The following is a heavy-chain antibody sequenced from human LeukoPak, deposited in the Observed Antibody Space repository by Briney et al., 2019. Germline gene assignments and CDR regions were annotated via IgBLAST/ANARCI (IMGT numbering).Heavy chain of an antibody. CDR3: AKDGIKYCSSTSCYFPDY. CDR1: GFTFSSYG. D-gene: IGHD2-2*01. J-gene: IGHJ4*02. CDR2: IRYDGGNK. Sequence: GGSLRLSCAASGFTFSSYGMYWVRQAPGKGLEWVAFIRYDGGNKYYADSVKGRFTISRDNSKNTLYLQMNSLRAEDTAVYYCAKDGIKYCSSTSCYFPDYWGQGTLVTVSS. V-gene: IGHV3-30*02.